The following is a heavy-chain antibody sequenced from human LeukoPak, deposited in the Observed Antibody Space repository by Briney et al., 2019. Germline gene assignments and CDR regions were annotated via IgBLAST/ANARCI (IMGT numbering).Heavy chain of an antibody. Sequence: GFLRLSWSGPGVTLRSHGMQRVRQAPGKGLEWVGLISSDGNDKLYGDSVKGRFTISRDDSKSTLYLQMNSLRAEDTAVYYCTTKVIRGNSGDDYDDWGQGTLVTVSS. D-gene: IGHD5-12*01. CDR3: TTKVIRGNSGDDYDD. V-gene: IGHV3-30*03. CDR2: ISSDGNDK. J-gene: IGHJ4*02. CDR1: GVTLRSHG.